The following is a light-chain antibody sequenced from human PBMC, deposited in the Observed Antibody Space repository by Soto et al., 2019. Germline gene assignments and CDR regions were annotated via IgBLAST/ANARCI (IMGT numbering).Light chain of an antibody. Sequence: EIVLTQSPGTLSLSPGERATLSCRASQSVSSNYLAWYQQKPGQAPRLLIYGTSTRATGIPDRFSGSGSGTDFTLTISRLDPEDFAVYYCQQYGRSPGLFTFGPGTKVDSK. CDR2: GTS. CDR3: QQYGRSPGLFT. V-gene: IGKV3-20*01. J-gene: IGKJ3*01. CDR1: QSVSSNY.